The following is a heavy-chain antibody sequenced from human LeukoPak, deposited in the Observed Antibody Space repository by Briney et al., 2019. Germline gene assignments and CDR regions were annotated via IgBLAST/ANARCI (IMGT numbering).Heavy chain of an antibody. CDR1: GFTFSNAW. CDR3: NTKYLLIPGFNGMDV. V-gene: IGHV3-15*01. J-gene: IGHJ6*02. D-gene: IGHD5/OR15-5a*01. CDR2: IKSKSDGGTT. Sequence: GGSLRLSCAASGFTFSNAWMNWVRQAPGKGLEWVGRIKSKSDGGTTDYAAAVKGRFTISREDSKNTLYLQMNSLETEDTAVYYCNTKYLLIPGFNGMDVWGQGTTVTVSS.